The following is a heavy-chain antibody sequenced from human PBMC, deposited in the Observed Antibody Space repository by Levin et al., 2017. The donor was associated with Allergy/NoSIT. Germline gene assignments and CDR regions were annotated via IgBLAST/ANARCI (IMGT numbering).Heavy chain of an antibody. CDR3: AREGASFCSSASCYDNAFDI. J-gene: IGHJ3*02. CDR1: GFTFSRHN. D-gene: IGHD2-2*01. Sequence: GESLKISCAASGFTFSRHNMYWVRQAPGKGLEWVAVISYDGSNKYYADSVKGRFTISRDNSKNTLSLQMDSLRPEDTAVYYCAREGASFCSSASCYDNAFDIWGQGTMVTVSS. V-gene: IGHV3-30-3*01. CDR2: ISYDGSNK.